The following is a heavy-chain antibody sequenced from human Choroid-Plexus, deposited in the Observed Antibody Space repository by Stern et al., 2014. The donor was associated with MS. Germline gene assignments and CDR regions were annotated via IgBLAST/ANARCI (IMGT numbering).Heavy chain of an antibody. D-gene: IGHD2/OR15-2a*01. Sequence: VQLVESGGGVVQHGRPPRLSCVASGFTFGSCAMHWVRQAPGKGPEWVAGVSYDGSNKYYADSVKGRFTISRDNSQNTLYMQMSSLRPEDTAVYYCAKDRQYLTYFFDHWGQGSLVTVSS. CDR1: GFTFGSCA. J-gene: IGHJ5*02. CDR2: VSYDGSNK. CDR3: AKDRQYLTYFFDH. V-gene: IGHV3-30*18.